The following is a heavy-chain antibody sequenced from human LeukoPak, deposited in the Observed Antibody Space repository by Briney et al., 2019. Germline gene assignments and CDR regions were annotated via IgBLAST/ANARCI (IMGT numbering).Heavy chain of an antibody. CDR1: GFTFSSYG. D-gene: IGHD1-1*01. CDR3: ARVREYNSRDFDY. V-gene: IGHV3-30*03. Sequence: GGSLRLSCAASGFTFSSYGMHWVRQAPGKGLEWVAVISFDGSNKYYADSVKGRFTISRDNSKNTLYLQMDSLRAADTAVYFCARVREYNSRDFDYWGQGTLVTVSS. J-gene: IGHJ4*02. CDR2: ISFDGSNK.